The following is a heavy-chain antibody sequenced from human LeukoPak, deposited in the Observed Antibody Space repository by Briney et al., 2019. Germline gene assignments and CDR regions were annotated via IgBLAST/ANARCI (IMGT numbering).Heavy chain of an antibody. CDR1: GFTFDDYA. CDR2: ISWNSGSI. CDR3: AKGVVPTPKGFLDY. Sequence: PGGSLRLSRAASGFTFDDYAMHWVRQARGKGLEWVSGISWNSGSIGYADSVKGRFTISRDNAKNSLYLQMNSLRAEDTALYYCAKGVVPTPKGFLDYWGQGTLVTVSS. V-gene: IGHV3-9*01. D-gene: IGHD2-2*01. J-gene: IGHJ4*02.